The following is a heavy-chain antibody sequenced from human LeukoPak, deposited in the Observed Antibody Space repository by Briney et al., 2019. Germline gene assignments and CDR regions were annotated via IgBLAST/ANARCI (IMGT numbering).Heavy chain of an antibody. V-gene: IGHV1-18*01. Sequence: GASVKVSCKASGYTFTSYGISWVRQAPGQGLEWMGWISAYNGNTNYAQKLQGRVTMTTDTSTSTAYMELRSLRSDDTAVYYCARDLPLEYDFWSGYYSNYYYYYMDVWGKGTTVTVSS. CDR3: ARDLPLEYDFWSGYYSNYYYYYMDV. J-gene: IGHJ6*03. CDR1: GYTFTSYG. D-gene: IGHD3-3*01. CDR2: ISAYNGNT.